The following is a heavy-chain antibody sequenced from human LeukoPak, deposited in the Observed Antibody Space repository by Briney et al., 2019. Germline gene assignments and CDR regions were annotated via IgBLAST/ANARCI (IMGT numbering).Heavy chain of an antibody. CDR1: GGSLSSYY. J-gene: IGHJ4*02. Sequence: SETLSLTCTVSGGSLSSYYWSWIRQPPGKGLEWSGYIYYSGSTNYNPSLTSRGTISVDTSKNQFSLKLSSVTAADTAVYYCARGGYSDHFDYWGQGTLVTVSS. CDR2: IYYSGST. V-gene: IGHV4-59*01. D-gene: IGHD5-12*01. CDR3: ARGGYSDHFDY.